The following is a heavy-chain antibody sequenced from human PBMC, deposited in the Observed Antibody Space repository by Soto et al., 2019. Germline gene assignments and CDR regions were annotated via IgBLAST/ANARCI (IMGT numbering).Heavy chain of an antibody. Sequence: PGGALRLSGAASVFTVSSYSMNWVRQAPGKGLEWVSSISSSSSYIYYADSVKGRFTISRDNAKNSLYLQMNSLRAEDTAVYYCASWYSSSLRWFDPWGQGTLVTVSS. CDR3: ASWYSSSLRWFDP. D-gene: IGHD6-13*01. J-gene: IGHJ5*02. CDR1: VFTVSSYS. CDR2: ISSSSSYI. V-gene: IGHV3-21*01.